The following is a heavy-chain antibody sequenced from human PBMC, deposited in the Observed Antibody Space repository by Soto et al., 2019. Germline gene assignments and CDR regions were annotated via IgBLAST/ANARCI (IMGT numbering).Heavy chain of an antibody. CDR1: GCSFTSYW. V-gene: IGHV5-51*01. J-gene: IGHJ6*02. CDR2: IYPGDSDT. Sequence: GESLKISCKGSGCSFTSYWIGWVRQMPGKGLEWMGIIYPGDSDTRYSPSFQGQVTISADKSISTAYLQWSSLKASDTAMYYCARSLRYDSSGYYYYYGMDVWGQGTTVTVSS. CDR3: ARSLRYDSSGYYYYYGMDV. D-gene: IGHD3-22*01.